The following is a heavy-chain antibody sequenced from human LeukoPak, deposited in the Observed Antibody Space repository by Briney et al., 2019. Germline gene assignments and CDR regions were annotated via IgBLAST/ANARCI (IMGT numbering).Heavy chain of an antibody. CDR3: ARGGIVGSRTNWFDP. CDR1: GGSINNYY. J-gene: IGHJ5*02. Sequence: PSETLSLTCTVSGGSINNYYWTWIRQPPGKGLEWIGYIFYIGSTNYNPSLKSRVTISLDTSKSQFSLKLTSVTPADTAVYYCARGGIVGSRTNWFDPWGQGILVTVSS. D-gene: IGHD1-26*01. CDR2: IFYIGST. V-gene: IGHV4-59*01.